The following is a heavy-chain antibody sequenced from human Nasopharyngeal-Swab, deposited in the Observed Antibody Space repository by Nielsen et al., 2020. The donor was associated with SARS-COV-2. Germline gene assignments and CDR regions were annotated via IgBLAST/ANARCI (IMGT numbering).Heavy chain of an antibody. Sequence: WICQPPGKGLEWIGEINHSGSTNYNPSLKSRVTISVDTSKNQFSLKLSSVTAADTAVYYCARDGVVAATDAFDIWGQGTMVTASS. J-gene: IGHJ3*02. CDR3: ARDGVVAATDAFDI. D-gene: IGHD2-15*01. CDR2: INHSGST. V-gene: IGHV4-34*09.